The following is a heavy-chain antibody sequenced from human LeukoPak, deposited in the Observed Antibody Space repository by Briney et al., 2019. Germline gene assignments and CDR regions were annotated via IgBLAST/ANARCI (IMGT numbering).Heavy chain of an antibody. CDR3: AREGDSSADAFDI. D-gene: IGHD3-22*01. V-gene: IGHV1-2*02. J-gene: IGHJ3*02. CDR2: INPNSGGT. CDR1: GYTFTGYY. Sequence: ASVKVSCKASGYTFTGYYMHWVRQAPGQGLEWMGWINPNSGGTNYAQKFQGRVTMTRDTSISTAYMELRRLRSDDTAVYHCAREGDSSADAFDIWGQGTMVTVSS.